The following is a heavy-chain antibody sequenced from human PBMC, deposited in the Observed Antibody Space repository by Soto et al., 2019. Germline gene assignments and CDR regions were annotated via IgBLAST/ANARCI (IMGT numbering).Heavy chain of an antibody. D-gene: IGHD3-22*01. J-gene: IGHJ3*02. Sequence: CVKVSCKASGYTFTYRYLHWVRQAPGQALEWMGWITPFNGNTNYAQKFQDRVTITRDRSMSTAYMELSSLRSEDTAMYYCAADSSGYYYLDAFDIWGQGTMVTVSS. CDR2: ITPFNGNT. CDR1: GYTFTYRY. V-gene: IGHV1-45*02. CDR3: AADSSGYYYLDAFDI.